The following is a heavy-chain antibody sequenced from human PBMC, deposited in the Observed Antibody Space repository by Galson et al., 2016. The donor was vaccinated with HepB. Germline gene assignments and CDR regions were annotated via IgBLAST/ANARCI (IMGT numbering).Heavy chain of an antibody. CDR3: ATVNYISGTHY. D-gene: IGHD3-10*01. Sequence: SLRLSCAASGFSVNHNYMTWVRQAPGKGLEWVSLIYSGGNTNYADSVKGRFTISRDSSKNTLYLQMNCLRTEDTAMYYCATVNYISGTHYWGQGTLVTVSS. V-gene: IGHV3-53*01. CDR1: GFSVNHNY. CDR2: IYSGGNT. J-gene: IGHJ4*02.